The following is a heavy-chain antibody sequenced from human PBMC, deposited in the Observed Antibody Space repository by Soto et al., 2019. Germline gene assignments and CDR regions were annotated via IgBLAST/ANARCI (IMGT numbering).Heavy chain of an antibody. V-gene: IGHV4-4*02. CDR3: ARDSQQQLGLYYFDY. CDR2: IYHSGST. D-gene: IGHD6-13*01. CDR1: GGSISSSNW. J-gene: IGHJ4*02. Sequence: PSETLSLTCAVSGGSISSSNWWSWVRQPPGKGLEWIGEIYHSGSTNYNPSLKSRVTISVDKSKNQFSLKLSSVTAADTAVYYCARDSQQQLGLYYFDYWGQGTLVTVSS.